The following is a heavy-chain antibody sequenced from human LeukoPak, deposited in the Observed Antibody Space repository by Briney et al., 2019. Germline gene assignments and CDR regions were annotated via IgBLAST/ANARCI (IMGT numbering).Heavy chain of an antibody. CDR1: GGSFSGYY. J-gene: IGHJ6*02. CDR3: ARDLAGDYYGMDV. Sequence: PSETLSLTCAVYGGSFSGYYWSWIRQPPGKGLEWIGEINHSGSTNYNPSLKSRVTISVDTSKNQFSLKLSSVTAADTAVYYCARDLAGDYYGMDVWGQGTTVTVSS. CDR2: INHSGST. V-gene: IGHV4-34*01. D-gene: IGHD3-3*02.